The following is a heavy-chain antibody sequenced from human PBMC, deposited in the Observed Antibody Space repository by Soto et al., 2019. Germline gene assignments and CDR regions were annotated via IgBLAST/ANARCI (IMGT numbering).Heavy chain of an antibody. CDR1: GDSISSGGYY. Sequence: QVQLQESGPGLVKPSQTLSLTCTVSGDSISSGGYYWSWIRQHPGKGLEWIGYIYYSGSTYYNPSLKSRAIIAVDTSKNQCSLKLSSVPAADTAVYYCARGSTVAAILFDYWGQGTLVTFSS. J-gene: IGHJ4*02. V-gene: IGHV4-31*03. D-gene: IGHD2-15*01. CDR3: ARGSTVAAILFDY. CDR2: IYYSGST.